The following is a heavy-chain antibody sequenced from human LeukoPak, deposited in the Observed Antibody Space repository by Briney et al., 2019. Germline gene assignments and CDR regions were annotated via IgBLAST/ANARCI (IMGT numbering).Heavy chain of an antibody. J-gene: IGHJ5*02. Sequence: ASVKVSCKASGYTFTSYGITWVRQAPGQGLEWMGWIGPSNGDTNYAQKLQGRVTMTTDTSTSTAYMELRSLRSDDAAVYYCARNRGNGNDGLHWFDPWGQGTLVTVSS. V-gene: IGHV1-18*01. CDR3: ARNRGNGNDGLHWFDP. CDR1: GYTFTSYG. D-gene: IGHD1-1*01. CDR2: IGPSNGDT.